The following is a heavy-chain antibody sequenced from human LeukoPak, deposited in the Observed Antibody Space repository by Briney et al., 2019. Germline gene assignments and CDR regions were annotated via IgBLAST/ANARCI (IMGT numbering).Heavy chain of an antibody. CDR1: GFTFDDYA. V-gene: IGHV3-43*02. J-gene: IGHJ3*02. Sequence: GGSLRLSCAASGFTFDDYAMHLVRQAPGKGLEWVSLISGDGGSTYYADSVKGRFTISRDNSKNSLYLQMNSLRTEDTALYYCAKDANIISGSYRSGDAFDIWGQGTMVTVSS. CDR3: AKDANIISGSYRSGDAFDI. D-gene: IGHD1-26*01. CDR2: ISGDGGST.